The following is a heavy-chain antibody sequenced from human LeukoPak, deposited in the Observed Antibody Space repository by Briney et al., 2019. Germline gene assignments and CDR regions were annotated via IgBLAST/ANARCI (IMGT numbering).Heavy chain of an antibody. D-gene: IGHD3-22*01. V-gene: IGHV4-39*01. CDR1: GGSISSSSYY. Sequence: KPSETLSLTCTVSGGSISSSSYYWGWIRQPPGKGLEWIGSIYYSGSTYYNPSLKSRVTISVDTSKNQFSLKLSSVTAADTAVYYCARHYWRRDLAYSYYYDSSGYPDGNYFDYWGQGTLVTVSS. CDR3: ARHYWRRDLAYSYYYDSSGYPDGNYFDY. J-gene: IGHJ4*02. CDR2: IYYSGST.